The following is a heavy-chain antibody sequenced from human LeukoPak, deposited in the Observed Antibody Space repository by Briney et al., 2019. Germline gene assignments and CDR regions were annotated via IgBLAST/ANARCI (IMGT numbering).Heavy chain of an antibody. CDR1: GFIFRNYW. Sequence: GGSLRLSCVASGFIFRNYWMSWVRQAPGKGLEWVANIKHGGDDKNYVDSVEGRFTISRDNAKSSLYLQMNSLRVEDTAVYYCAITGGPTVTAFDLWGQGILVTVSP. J-gene: IGHJ4*02. CDR2: IKHGGDDK. D-gene: IGHD4-17*01. CDR3: AITGGPTVTAFDL. V-gene: IGHV3-7*02.